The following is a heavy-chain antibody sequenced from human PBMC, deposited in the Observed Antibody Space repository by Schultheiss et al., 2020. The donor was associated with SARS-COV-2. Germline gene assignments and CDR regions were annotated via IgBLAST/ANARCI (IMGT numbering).Heavy chain of an antibody. D-gene: IGHD1-26*01. CDR3: ARHAPGKVVMGAHYGMDV. Sequence: GGSLRLSCAASGFTFDDYAMHWVRQAPGKGLEWVSGISWNSGSIGYADSVKGRFTISRDNAKNSLYLQMNSLRAEDTALYYCARHAPGKVVMGAHYGMDVWGQGTTVTVSS. V-gene: IGHV3-9*01. CDR2: ISWNSGSI. J-gene: IGHJ6*02. CDR1: GFTFDDYA.